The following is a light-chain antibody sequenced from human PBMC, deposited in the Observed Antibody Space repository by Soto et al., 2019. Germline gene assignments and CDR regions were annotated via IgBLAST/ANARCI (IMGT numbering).Light chain of an antibody. CDR1: SSDVGGYNY. V-gene: IGLV2-14*01. Sequence: QSVLTQPASVSGSPGQSITISCTGTSSDVGGYNYVSWYQQHPGKAPKLMIYDVSNRPSGVSNRFSGSKSGNTPSLTISGLHAEDEADYYCSSYTSSSTPVFGGGTKLTVL. J-gene: IGLJ2*01. CDR3: SSYTSSSTPV. CDR2: DVS.